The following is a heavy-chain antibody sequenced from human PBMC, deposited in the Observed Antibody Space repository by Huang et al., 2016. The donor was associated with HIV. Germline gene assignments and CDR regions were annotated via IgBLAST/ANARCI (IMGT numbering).Heavy chain of an antibody. J-gene: IGHJ4*02. CDR2: INHIGKT. CDR3: AREKAADSAWYGVYYFDY. Sequence: QVQLRQWGAGLVKPSETLSLTCAVYGGSFSGSYWTWIRQSPGKGLEWIGEINHIGKTNYQPSLKSRVTISKDTAKNQFSLQLTSVSAADTGVYFCAREKAADSAWYGVYYFDYWGEGALVTVTS. D-gene: IGHD6-19*01. V-gene: IGHV4-34*01. CDR1: GGSFSGSY.